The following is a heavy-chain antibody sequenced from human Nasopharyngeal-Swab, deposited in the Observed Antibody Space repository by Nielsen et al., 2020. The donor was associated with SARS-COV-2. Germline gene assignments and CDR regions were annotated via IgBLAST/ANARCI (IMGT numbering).Heavy chain of an antibody. CDR3: AREGYSSSWSVYYFDY. D-gene: IGHD6-13*01. Sequence: GGSLRLSCAGSGFSFSTYDMNWVRQAPGKGLEWVSYISSATSTIYYADSVKGRFIISRDNARNSVYLQMNSLRDEDTAVYYCAREGYSSSWSVYYFDYWGQGTLVTVSS. CDR2: ISSATSTI. V-gene: IGHV3-48*02. J-gene: IGHJ4*02. CDR1: GFSFSTYD.